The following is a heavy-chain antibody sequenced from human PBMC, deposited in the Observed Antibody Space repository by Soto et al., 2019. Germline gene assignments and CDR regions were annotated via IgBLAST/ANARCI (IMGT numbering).Heavy chain of an antibody. CDR1: GGSISSGGYS. D-gene: IGHD6-19*01. CDR3: ARAGGLGAVAADY. CDR2: IYHSGST. Sequence: QLQLQESGSGLVKPSQTLSLTCAVSGGSISSGGYSWSWIRQPPGKGLERIGYIYHSGSTYYNPSLKSRVTISVDRSKNQFSLQLSSVTAADTAVYYCARAGGLGAVAADYWCQGTLVTVSS. V-gene: IGHV4-30-2*01. J-gene: IGHJ4*02.